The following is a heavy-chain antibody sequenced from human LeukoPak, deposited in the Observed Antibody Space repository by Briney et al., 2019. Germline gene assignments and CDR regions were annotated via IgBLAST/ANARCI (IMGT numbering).Heavy chain of an antibody. D-gene: IGHD3-10*01. CDR1: GYSISSSIW. J-gene: IGHJ4*02. V-gene: IGHV4-28*06. CDR3: ARDSRFGELPGVFDY. CDR2: IYYSGST. Sequence: PSDTLSLTCAVSGYSISSSIWWGWIRQPPGKGLEWIGYIYYSGSTNYNPSLKSRVTMSVDTSKNQFSLKLSSVTALDTAVYYCARDSRFGELPGVFDYWGQGTLVTVSS.